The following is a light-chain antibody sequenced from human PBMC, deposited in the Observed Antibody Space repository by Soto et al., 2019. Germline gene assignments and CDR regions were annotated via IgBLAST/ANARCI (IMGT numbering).Light chain of an antibody. Sequence: SVLTKPPSVSGSPGQSVAISSTATSSDVGSYNRVSWYQQPPGTAPKVMIYEASNRPSGVPDRFLGSKSVNTASLTISGLQAEEKADYYCSSYTRSSTYVFVTVTKVTVL. CDR2: EAS. J-gene: IGLJ1*01. CDR3: SSYTRSSTYV. CDR1: SSDVGSYNR. V-gene: IGLV2-18*02.